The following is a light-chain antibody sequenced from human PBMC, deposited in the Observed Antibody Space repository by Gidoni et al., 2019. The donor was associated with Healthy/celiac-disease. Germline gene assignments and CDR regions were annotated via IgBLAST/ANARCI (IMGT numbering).Light chain of an antibody. Sequence: QSALTQPASVSGSPGQSITTSCTGTISDVVGYNYVSWYKQHPGKAPKLMIYDVSNRPSGVSNRFSGSKSGNTASLTISGLQAEDEADYSCSSYTSSSTPYVFGTGTKVTVL. CDR2: DVS. CDR1: ISDVVGYNY. CDR3: SSYTSSSTPYV. V-gene: IGLV2-14*03. J-gene: IGLJ1*01.